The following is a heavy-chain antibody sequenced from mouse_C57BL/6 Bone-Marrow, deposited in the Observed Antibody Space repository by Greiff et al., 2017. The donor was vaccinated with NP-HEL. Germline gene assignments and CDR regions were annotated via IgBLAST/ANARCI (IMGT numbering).Heavy chain of an antibody. Sequence: QVQLQQSGAELVRPGASVTLSCTASGYTFTDYEMHWVKQTPVHGLEWIGAIDPETGGTAYNQKFKGKAILTADKSSSTAYMELRSLTSEDSAVYFCPRGWGLRRYIDNWGQGTTLTVSS. D-gene: IGHD2-4*01. V-gene: IGHV1-15*01. CDR3: PRGWGLRRYIDN. CDR2: IDPETGGT. CDR1: GYTFTDYE. J-gene: IGHJ2*01.